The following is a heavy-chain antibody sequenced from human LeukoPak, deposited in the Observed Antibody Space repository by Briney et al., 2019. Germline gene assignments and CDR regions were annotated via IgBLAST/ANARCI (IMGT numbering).Heavy chain of an antibody. Sequence: GGSLRLSCAASGFTFSSYAMHWVRQAPGKGLEYVSAISSKGGSTYYANSVKGRFTISRDNSKNTLYLQMGSPRAEDMAVYYCAREGLADWGQGTLVTVSS. CDR3: AREGLAD. D-gene: IGHD3-16*01. CDR1: GFTFSSYA. J-gene: IGHJ4*02. CDR2: ISSKGGST. V-gene: IGHV3-64*01.